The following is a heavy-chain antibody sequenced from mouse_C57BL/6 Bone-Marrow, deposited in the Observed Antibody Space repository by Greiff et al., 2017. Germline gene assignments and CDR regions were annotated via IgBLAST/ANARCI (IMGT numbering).Heavy chain of an antibody. J-gene: IGHJ4*01. D-gene: IGHD1-1*01. V-gene: IGHV1-69*01. CDR3: ARRFTYGSSYVPHYYAMDY. Sequence: QVQLQQPGAELVMPGASVKLSCKASGYTFTSYWMHWVKQRPGQGLEWIGEIDPSDSYTNYNQKFKGKSTLTVDKSSRTAYMQLSSLTSEDSAVYYCARRFTYGSSYVPHYYAMDYWGQGTSVTVSS. CDR1: GYTFTSYW. CDR2: IDPSDSYT.